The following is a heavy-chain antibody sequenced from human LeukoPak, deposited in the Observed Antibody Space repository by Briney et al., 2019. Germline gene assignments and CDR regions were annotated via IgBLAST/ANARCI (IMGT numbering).Heavy chain of an antibody. D-gene: IGHD3-3*01. Sequence: SETLSLTCTVSGYSISSGYYWGWIRQPPGKGLEWIGEINHSGSTNYNPSLKSRVTISVDTSKNQFSLKLSSVTAADTAVYYCARTTDFWSGGWFDPWGQGTLVTVSS. J-gene: IGHJ5*02. CDR2: INHSGST. CDR3: ARTTDFWSGGWFDP. CDR1: GYSISSGYY. V-gene: IGHV4-38-2*02.